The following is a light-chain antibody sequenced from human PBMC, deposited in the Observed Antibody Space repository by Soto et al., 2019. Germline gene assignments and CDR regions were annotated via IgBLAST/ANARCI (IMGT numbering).Light chain of an antibody. CDR2: GAS. V-gene: IGKV3-20*01. J-gene: IGKJ1*01. CDR1: QTVGSSF. Sequence: ESVLTQSPCTLSLSPGERATLSCRASQTVGSSFLAWFQHKPGQAPRLLIYGASTRATGIPDRFSGSGSGTDFTLTISRLEPEDFAVYYCHQYGSSPTFGQGTKVDIK. CDR3: HQYGSSPT.